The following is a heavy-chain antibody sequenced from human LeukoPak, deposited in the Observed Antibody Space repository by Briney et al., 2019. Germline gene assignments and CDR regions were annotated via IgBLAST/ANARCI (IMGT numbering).Heavy chain of an antibody. D-gene: IGHD1-1*01. J-gene: IGHJ4*02. Sequence: SETLSLTCTVSGGSISSGSYYWSWIRQPPGKGLEWIGSIYHSGSTYYNPSLKSRVTISVDTSKNQISLKLSSVTAADTAVYYCARRRTIGYFDYWGQGTLVTVSS. CDR2: IYHSGST. CDR3: ARRRTIGYFDY. CDR1: GGSISSGSYY. V-gene: IGHV4-39*07.